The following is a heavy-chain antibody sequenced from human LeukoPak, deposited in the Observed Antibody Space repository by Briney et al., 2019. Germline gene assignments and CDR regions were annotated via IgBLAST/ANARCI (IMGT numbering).Heavy chain of an antibody. D-gene: IGHD1-26*01. Sequence: ASVKVSCKASGYSFTTYYIHWVRQAPGQGLEWMGMINPRGGSTSYAQKFQGRLTMTRDTPTGTVYMELSSLRSEDTAVYYCARVGVGVSTFFDYWGQGTLVTVSS. CDR3: ARVGVGVSTFFDY. J-gene: IGHJ4*02. CDR2: INPRGGST. V-gene: IGHV1-46*01. CDR1: GYSFTTYY.